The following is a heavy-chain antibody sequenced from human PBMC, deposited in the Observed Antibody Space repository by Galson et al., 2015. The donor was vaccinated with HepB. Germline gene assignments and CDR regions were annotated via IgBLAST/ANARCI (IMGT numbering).Heavy chain of an antibody. CDR3: AKSRQQLGNFDY. CDR2: ISGSGGST. J-gene: IGHJ4*02. V-gene: IGHV3-23*01. CDR1: GFTFSSYA. D-gene: IGHD6-13*01. Sequence: SLRLSCAASGFTFSSYAMSWVRQAPGKGLEWVSAISGSGGSTYYADSVKGRFTISRDNSKNTLYLQMNSLRAEDTAVYYCAKSRQQLGNFDYWGQGTLVTVSS.